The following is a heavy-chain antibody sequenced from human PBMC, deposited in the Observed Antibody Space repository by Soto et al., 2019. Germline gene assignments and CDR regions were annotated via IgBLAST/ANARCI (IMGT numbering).Heavy chain of an antibody. Sequence: SETLSLTCTVSGGSISSYYWSWIRQPPGKGLEWIGYIYYSGSTNYNPSLKSRVTISVDTSKNQFSLKLSSVTAADTAVYYCARDYGDYHNWFDPWGQGTLVTVSS. CDR3: ARDYGDYHNWFDP. D-gene: IGHD4-17*01. CDR1: GGSISSYY. J-gene: IGHJ5*02. CDR2: IYYSGST. V-gene: IGHV4-59*01.